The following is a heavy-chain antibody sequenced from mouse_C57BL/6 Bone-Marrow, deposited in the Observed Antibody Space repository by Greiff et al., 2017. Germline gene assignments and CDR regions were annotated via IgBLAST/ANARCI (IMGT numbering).Heavy chain of an antibody. CDR3: TSYVYYFAY. J-gene: IGHJ2*01. CDR2: ISYSGSN. V-gene: IGHV3-8*01. CDR1: GYSITSDY. Sequence: EVKLLESGPGLAQPSQTLSLTCSVTGYSITSDYWNWIRNFPGNNLEYMGYISYSGSNYYNPYLKNRISITRDTSKNQYYLQLTSVTTEDTATYYRTSYVYYFAYWGQGATLTVSS.